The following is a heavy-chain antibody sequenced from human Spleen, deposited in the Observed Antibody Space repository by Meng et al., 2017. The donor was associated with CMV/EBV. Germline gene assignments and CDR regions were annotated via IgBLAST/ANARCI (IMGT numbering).Heavy chain of an antibody. Sequence: GESLKISCATSGFTFSSYAMNWVRQAPGKGLEWVALISYDGSNKYYADFVKGRFTISRGNSKNTLYLQMNSLRADDTAVYYCARDRGRNLDYWGQGNLVTVSS. D-gene: IGHD1-14*01. CDR2: ISYDGSNK. J-gene: IGHJ4*02. V-gene: IGHV3-30*04. CDR1: GFTFSSYA. CDR3: ARDRGRNLDY.